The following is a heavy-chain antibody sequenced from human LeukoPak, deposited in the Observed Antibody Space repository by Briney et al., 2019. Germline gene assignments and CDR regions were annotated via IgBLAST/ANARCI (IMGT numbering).Heavy chain of an antibody. V-gene: IGHV1-2*02. CDR2: INPNSGGT. CDR3: ARELVGAHGAFDI. CDR1: GYTFTGYY. D-gene: IGHD1-26*01. Sequence: ASVMVSCKASGYTFTGYYMHWVRQAPGQGLEWMGWINPNSGGTNYAQKFQGRVTMTRDTSISTAYMELSRLRSDDTAVYYCARELVGAHGAFDIWGQGTMVTVSS. J-gene: IGHJ3*02.